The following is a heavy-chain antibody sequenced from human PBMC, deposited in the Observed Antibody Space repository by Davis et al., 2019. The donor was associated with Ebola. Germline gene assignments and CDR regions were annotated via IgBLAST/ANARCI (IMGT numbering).Heavy chain of an antibody. CDR1: GFTFSNYG. Sequence: GGSLRLSCAASGFTFSNYGMNWVRQAPGRGLEWVAFVRSHGSDDHYADSVKGRFTISRDNSKNTLYLQMNSLRPEDTAVYYCARDSDDYSFDYWGQGTLVTVSS. CDR2: VRSHGSDD. J-gene: IGHJ4*02. D-gene: IGHD4-11*01. CDR3: ARDSDDYSFDY. V-gene: IGHV3-30*02.